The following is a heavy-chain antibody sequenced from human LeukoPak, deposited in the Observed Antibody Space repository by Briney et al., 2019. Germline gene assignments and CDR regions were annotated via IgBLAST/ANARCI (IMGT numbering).Heavy chain of an antibody. CDR1: GFTLSSYW. CDR3: ARDWNSHGKVFDY. J-gene: IGHJ4*02. V-gene: IGHV3-7*01. D-gene: IGHD5-18*01. CDR2: IKEDGREI. Sequence: GGSLRLSCTASGFTLSSYWMSWVRQAPGKGLEWVANIKEDGREIYYVDSVKGRFTISRDNAKNSLYLQMNSLRAEDTAIYYCARDWNSHGKVFDYWGQGTLVTVSS.